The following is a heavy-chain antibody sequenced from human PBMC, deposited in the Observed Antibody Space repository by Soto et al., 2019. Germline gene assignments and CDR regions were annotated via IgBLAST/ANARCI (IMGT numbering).Heavy chain of an antibody. CDR1: GASMGRYY. V-gene: IGHV4-59*01. D-gene: IGHD3-10*01. Sequence: PSETLSLTCTVSGASMGRYYWAWIRQSPGKGLGLIGFISDSETTNYSPSLRSRVTISLETSKSQFSLKLSAVTAADTAVYFCARVDYYGAGTYLFDYWGPGTLVTVSS. J-gene: IGHJ4*02. CDR3: ARVDYYGAGTYLFDY. CDR2: ISDSETT.